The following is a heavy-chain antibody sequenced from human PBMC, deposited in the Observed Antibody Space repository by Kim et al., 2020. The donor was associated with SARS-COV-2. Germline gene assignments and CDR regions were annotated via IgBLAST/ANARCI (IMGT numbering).Heavy chain of an antibody. Sequence: GGSLRLSCAASGFTFRTYSMNWVRQAPGKGLEWVSSVSSTSTYIYYADSVKGRFTISRDNAKNSLYLQMDSLRAEDTAVYYCAREEEGDAYGDYPFDYWGERSRATVPS. CDR2: VSSTSTYI. V-gene: IGHV3-21*01. J-gene: IGHJ4*02. CDR3: AREEEGDAYGDYPFDY. CDR1: GFTFRTYS. D-gene: IGHD4-17*01.